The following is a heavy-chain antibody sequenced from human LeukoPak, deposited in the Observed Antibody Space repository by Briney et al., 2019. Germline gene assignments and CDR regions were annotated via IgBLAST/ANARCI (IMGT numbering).Heavy chain of an antibody. CDR3: AKFVNYGSYYYYYYIDV. D-gene: IGHD3-10*01. CDR2: ISESGDTT. V-gene: IGHV3-23*01. J-gene: IGHJ6*03. Sequence: GGSLRLSCAASGFTFSSYSMNWVRQAPGKGLEWVSTISESGDTTYYADSVKGRFTISRDNSKNTLYLQMNSLRAEDTAVYYCAKFVNYGSYYYYYYIDVWGKGTTVTVSS. CDR1: GFTFSSYS.